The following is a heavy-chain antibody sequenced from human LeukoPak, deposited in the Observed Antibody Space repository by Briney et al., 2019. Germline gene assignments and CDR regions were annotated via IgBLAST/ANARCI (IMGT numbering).Heavy chain of an antibody. Sequence: NPGGSLRLSCAASGFTFSSYSMNWVRQAPGKGLEWVSSISSSSSYIYYADSVKGRFTISRDNAKNSLYPQMNSLRAEDTAVYYCARVRLHKPIDYWGQGTLVTVSS. J-gene: IGHJ4*02. CDR2: ISSSSSYI. CDR1: GFTFSSYS. CDR3: ARVRLHKPIDY. V-gene: IGHV3-21*01.